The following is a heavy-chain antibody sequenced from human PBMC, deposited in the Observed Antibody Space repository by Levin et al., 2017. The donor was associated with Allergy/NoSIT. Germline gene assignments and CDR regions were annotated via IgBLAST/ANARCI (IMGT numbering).Heavy chain of an antibody. CDR1: GFTFGNSW. J-gene: IGHJ5*02. CDR3: VRQLSYGGP. V-gene: IGHV3-74*01. Sequence: AASVKVSCAASGFTFGNSWMHWVRQAPGKGLEWVSVIDAGATTTNYADFVEGRFTISRDNAKSTLFLQMNSLRAEDTAMYYCVRQLSYGGPWGQGTLVTVSS. D-gene: IGHD3-16*01. CDR2: IDAGATTT.